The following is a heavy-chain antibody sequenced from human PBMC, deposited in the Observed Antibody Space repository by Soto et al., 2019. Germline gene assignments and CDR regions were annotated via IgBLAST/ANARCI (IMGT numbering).Heavy chain of an antibody. J-gene: IGHJ6*03. Sequence: QVQLVQSGAEVKKPGASVKVSCKASGYTFTSHGISWVRQAPGQGPEWMGWISASNGDTNYAQKFQGRLTVTTDTSTSTGYMEQRSVRSEDTAVYYCARMVRGSNIDNYHYMDVWGTGTTVTVSS. CDR2: ISASNGDT. CDR1: GYTFTSHG. D-gene: IGHD3-10*01. CDR3: ARMVRGSNIDNYHYMDV. V-gene: IGHV1-18*01.